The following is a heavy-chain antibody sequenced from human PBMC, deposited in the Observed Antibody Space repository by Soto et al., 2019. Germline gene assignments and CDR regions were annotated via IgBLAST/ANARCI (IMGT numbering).Heavy chain of an antibody. D-gene: IGHD6-13*01. Sequence: EVQLVESGGGLVQPGGSLRLSCAASGFTFSSYSMNWVRQAPGKGLEWVSYISSSSSTIYYADSVKGRFTISRDNAKNSPYLQMNSLRVEDRAVYYFARLPERIAESGWFDPWGRGTLVTVSS. CDR2: ISSSSSTI. J-gene: IGHJ5*02. CDR3: ARLPERIAESGWFDP. V-gene: IGHV3-48*01. CDR1: GFTFSSYS.